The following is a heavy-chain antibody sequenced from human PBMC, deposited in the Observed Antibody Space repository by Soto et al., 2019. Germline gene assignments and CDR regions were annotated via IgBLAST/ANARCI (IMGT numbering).Heavy chain of an antibody. V-gene: IGHV3-23*01. J-gene: IGHJ4*02. Sequence: DVQLLESGGGLVQPEGSLRLSCAASGFTFISYAMGWVRQGPGKGLEWVAVVSIGGSTHYADSVRGRFTISRDNSKNTLSLQMNSLTAGDTAVYFCAKRRGAGGHFDYWGQGALVTVSS. CDR2: VSIGGST. D-gene: IGHD2-15*01. CDR1: GFTFISYA. CDR3: AKRRGAGGHFDY.